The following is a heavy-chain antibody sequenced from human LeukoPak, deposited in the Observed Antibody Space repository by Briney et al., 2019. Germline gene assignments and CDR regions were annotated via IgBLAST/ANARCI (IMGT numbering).Heavy chain of an antibody. D-gene: IGHD3-10*01. J-gene: IGHJ4*02. Sequence: GGSLRLSCAASGFTFSSYGMSWVRQAPGKGLEWVSAISGSGGSTYYADSVKGRFTISRDNSKNTLYLQMNSLRAEDTAVYYCAKSLNWRYYYGSGSYYNPCFDYWGQGTLVTVSS. CDR2: ISGSGGST. CDR1: GFTFSSYG. V-gene: IGHV3-23*01. CDR3: AKSLNWRYYYGSGSYYNPCFDY.